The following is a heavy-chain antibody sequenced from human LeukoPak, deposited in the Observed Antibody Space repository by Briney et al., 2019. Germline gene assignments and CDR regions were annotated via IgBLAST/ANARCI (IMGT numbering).Heavy chain of an antibody. D-gene: IGHD5-18*01. CDR3: ARASSDDTAMATPFAY. V-gene: IGHV1-69*06. J-gene: IGHJ4*02. CDR2: ITPIFGTA. Sequence: SVKVSCKASGGTFSNYAINWVRQAPGQGLEWMGGITPIFGTANYVQKFQGGVTITADKSTSTAFMELSRLRSEDTAIYYCARASSDDTAMATPFAYWGQGTLVTVSS. CDR1: GGTFSNYA.